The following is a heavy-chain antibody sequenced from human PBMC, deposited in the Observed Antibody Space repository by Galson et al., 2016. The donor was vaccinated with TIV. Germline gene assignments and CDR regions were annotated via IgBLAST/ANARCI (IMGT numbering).Heavy chain of an antibody. J-gene: IGHJ6*03. CDR2: IIRIFGTV. Sequence: SVKVSCKASGDTLTSYAVSWVRQAPGQGLEWMGEIIRIFGTVNYAQKFQGRVTITTDESTSAVYMELSSLGSEDTAVYYCARGCGSYSCYLDVWGKGTTVTVSS. V-gene: IGHV1-69*05. CDR3: ARGCGSYSCYLDV. D-gene: IGHD1-26*01. CDR1: GDTLTSYA.